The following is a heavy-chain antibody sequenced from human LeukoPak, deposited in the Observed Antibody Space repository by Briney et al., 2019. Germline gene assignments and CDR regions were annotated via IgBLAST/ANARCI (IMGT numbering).Heavy chain of an antibody. Sequence: GGSLRLSCAASGFTFSTYGMHWVRQAPGKGLEWVGFIRYDGSNKNYPDSVKGRFTISRDNSRNALYLQMNSLRAEDTAVYYCARGGHYDSVWGRYRQKDGFDYWGQGTLVIVSS. CDR3: ARGGHYDSVWGRYRQKDGFDY. J-gene: IGHJ4*02. V-gene: IGHV3-30*02. CDR1: GFTFSTYG. D-gene: IGHD3-16*02. CDR2: IRYDGSNK.